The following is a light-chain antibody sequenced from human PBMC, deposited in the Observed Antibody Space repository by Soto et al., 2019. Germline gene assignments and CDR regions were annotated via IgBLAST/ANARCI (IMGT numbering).Light chain of an antibody. Sequence: EIVLTQSPGTLSLSPGERATLSCRASQSVSSSYLAWYQQKPGQAPRLRIYGASSRATGIPDSFSGSGSGTDFTLTISRLEPEDFAVYYCQQYGSSPYTFGQGTKLEIK. CDR2: GAS. V-gene: IGKV3-20*01. CDR1: QSVSSSY. J-gene: IGKJ2*01. CDR3: QQYGSSPYT.